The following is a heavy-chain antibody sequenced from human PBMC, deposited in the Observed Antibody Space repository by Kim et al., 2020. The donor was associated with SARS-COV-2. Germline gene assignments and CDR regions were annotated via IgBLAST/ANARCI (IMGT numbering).Heavy chain of an antibody. Sequence: GGSLRLSCAASGSTFSTYSMNWVRQAPVRGLEWISYISPDGSTIFYADSVKGRFTISRDNAHNSMYLHMNSLRDEDTAVYFCARDRWSPFDIWGQGTMVTVSS. CDR1: GSTFSTYS. J-gene: IGHJ3*02. V-gene: IGHV3-48*02. D-gene: IGHD2-15*01. CDR3: ARDRWSPFDI. CDR2: ISPDGSTI.